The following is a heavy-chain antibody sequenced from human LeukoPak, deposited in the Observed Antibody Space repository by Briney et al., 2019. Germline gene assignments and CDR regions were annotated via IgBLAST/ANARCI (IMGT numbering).Heavy chain of an antibody. CDR3: AKDFGYFDWLFYPYYFDY. CDR2: ISSSSSAM. D-gene: IGHD3-9*01. Sequence: GGSLRLSCAASGFTFSSYTMNWVRQAPGKGLEWVSYISSSSSAMYYADSVKGRFTISRDNAKNSLYLQMNSLRAEDTAVYYCAKDFGYFDWLFYPYYFDYWGQGTLVTVSS. J-gene: IGHJ4*02. CDR1: GFTFSSYT. V-gene: IGHV3-48*01.